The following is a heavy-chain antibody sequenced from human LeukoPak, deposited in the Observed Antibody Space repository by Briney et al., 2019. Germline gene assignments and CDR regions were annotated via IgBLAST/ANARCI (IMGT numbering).Heavy chain of an antibody. CDR1: GFTLSTYW. CDR3: ARVHTGTTNWFDP. D-gene: IGHD1-1*01. V-gene: IGHV3-7*04. CDR2: INRDGSGK. J-gene: IGHJ5*02. Sequence: GGPLRLSCAASGFTLSTYWMSGVPQAPGKGLEGVANINRDGSGKYYVDSVRGRFTISRDNAKNSLYLQMNSLRAEDTAVYYCARVHTGTTNWFDPLGQGTLVTASS.